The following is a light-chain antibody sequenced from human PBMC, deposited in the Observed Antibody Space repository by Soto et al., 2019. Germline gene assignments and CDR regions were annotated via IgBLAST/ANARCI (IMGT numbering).Light chain of an antibody. CDR2: GNS. CDR3: QSYDSSLVV. J-gene: IGLJ2*01. V-gene: IGLV1-40*01. Sequence: QSVLTQPPSVSGAPGQRVTISCTGSSSNIGAGYDVRWYQQLPGTAPKLLIYGNSNRPSGVPDRFSGSKSGTSASLAITGLQAEDQADYSCQSYDSSLVVFGGGTKVTVL. CDR1: SSNIGAGYD.